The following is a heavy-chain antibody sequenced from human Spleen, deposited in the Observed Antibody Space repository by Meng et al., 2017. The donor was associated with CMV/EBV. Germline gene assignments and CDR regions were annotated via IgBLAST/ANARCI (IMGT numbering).Heavy chain of an antibody. J-gene: IGHJ4*02. Sequence: GGSLRLSCAASGFIVSSDNMNWVRQSPGKGLEWVSILYIDGSTSYAASVKGRFTISRDNAKNTLYLQMNSLRADDTAVYYCARYRSITDSGVGLDSWGQGTLVTVSS. V-gene: IGHV3-53*01. CDR2: LYIDGST. D-gene: IGHD4/OR15-4a*01. CDR3: ARYRSITDSGVGLDS. CDR1: GFIVSSDN.